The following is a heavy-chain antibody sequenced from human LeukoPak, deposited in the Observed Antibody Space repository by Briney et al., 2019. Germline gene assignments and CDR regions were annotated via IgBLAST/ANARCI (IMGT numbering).Heavy chain of an antibody. CDR1: GFTFSSYA. CDR2: ISGSGGST. Sequence: GGSLRLSCAASGFTFSSYAMSWVRQAPGKGLEWGSAISGSGGSTYYADSVKGRFTISRDNSKNTLYLQMNSLRAEDTAVYYCAKAALPASYDILTGYYRRHYYFDYWGQGTLVTVSS. J-gene: IGHJ4*02. D-gene: IGHD3-9*01. CDR3: AKAALPASYDILTGYYRRHYYFDY. V-gene: IGHV3-23*01.